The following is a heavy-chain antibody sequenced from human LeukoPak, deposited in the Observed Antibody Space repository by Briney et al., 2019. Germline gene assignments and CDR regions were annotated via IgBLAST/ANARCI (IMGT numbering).Heavy chain of an antibody. D-gene: IGHD3-22*01. V-gene: IGHV4-4*02. J-gene: IGHJ4*02. CDR3: ARYLTYYYGSSGYYHFDY. CDR1: GGSISSSNW. CDR2: IYHSGST. Sequence: SETLSLTCAVSGGSISSSNWWSWVRQPPGKGLEWIGEIYHSGSTNYNPSLKSRATISVDTSKNQFSLKLSSVTAADTAVYYCARYLTYYYGSSGYYHFDYWGQGTLVTVSS.